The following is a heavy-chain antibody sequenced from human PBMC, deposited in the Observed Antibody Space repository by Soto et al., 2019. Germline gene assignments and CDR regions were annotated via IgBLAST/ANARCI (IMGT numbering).Heavy chain of an antibody. CDR1: GYTFTGYY. CDR3: ARDYGEQLASYYYYGMDV. Sequence: ASVKVSCKASGYTFTGYYMHWVRQAPGQGLGWMGWINPSSGGTNYAQKFQGRVTMTRDTSISTAYMELSRLRSDDTAVYYCARDYGEQLASYYYYGMDVWGQGTTVTVSS. V-gene: IGHV1-2*02. J-gene: IGHJ6*02. CDR2: INPSSGGT. D-gene: IGHD6-6*01.